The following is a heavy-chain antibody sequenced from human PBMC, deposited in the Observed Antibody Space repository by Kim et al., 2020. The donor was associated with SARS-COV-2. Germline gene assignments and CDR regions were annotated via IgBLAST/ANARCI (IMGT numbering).Heavy chain of an antibody. CDR3: ASTAYYHDSSGYWEAFDI. D-gene: IGHD3-22*01. CDR1: GGTFSSYA. Sequence: SVKVSCKTSGGTFSSYAINWVRQAPGQGLEWMGRIIPMLGIVNYAQKFQGRVTITADKSTSTAYMDLSSLRSEDTAVYYCASTAYYHDSSGYWEAFDIWGQGTMVTVSS. V-gene: IGHV1-69*04. J-gene: IGHJ3*02. CDR2: IIPMLGIV.